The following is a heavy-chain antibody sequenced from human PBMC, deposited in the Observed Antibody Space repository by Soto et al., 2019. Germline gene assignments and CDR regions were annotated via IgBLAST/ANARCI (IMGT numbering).Heavy chain of an antibody. CDR1: GYTFTSYA. CDR2: INAGNGNT. Sequence: QVQLVQSGAEVKKPGASVKVSCKASGYTFTSYAMHWVRQAPGQRLEWMGWINAGNGNTKYSQKFQGRVTITRDTTASTAYMELSSLRSKDTAVSYCARADSMVRGVIITARIDPWGQGTLVTVSS. V-gene: IGHV1-3*01. CDR3: ARADSMVRGVIITARIDP. J-gene: IGHJ5*02. D-gene: IGHD3-10*01.